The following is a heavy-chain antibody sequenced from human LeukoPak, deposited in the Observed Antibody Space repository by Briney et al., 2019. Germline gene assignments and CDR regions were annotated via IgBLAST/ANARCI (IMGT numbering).Heavy chain of an antibody. D-gene: IGHD1-26*01. J-gene: IGHJ4*02. CDR2: IYYSGST. Sequence: SETLSLTCTVSGGSISSSSYYWGWIRQPPGKGLEWIGSIYYSGSTYYNPSLKSRVTISVGTSKNQFSLKLSSVTAADTAVYYCARREELQTMYYFDHWGQGTLVTVSS. CDR3: ARREELQTMYYFDH. V-gene: IGHV4-39*01. CDR1: GGSISSSSYY.